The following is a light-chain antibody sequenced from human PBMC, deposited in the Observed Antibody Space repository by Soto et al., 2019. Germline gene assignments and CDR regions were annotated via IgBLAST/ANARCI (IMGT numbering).Light chain of an antibody. V-gene: IGLV2-14*01. J-gene: IGLJ1*01. CDR1: SSDVGASNT. Sequence: QTALAQPCSLSGIPGQSIAISCTRTSSDVGASNTVSWYQQYPGIAATLVILDVSNRHSGFSVLFSCSKSRNTSSLTISGLQAEDEAEYYCSSYPSSSSYVFGSGTKVTVL. CDR3: SSYPSSSSYV. CDR2: DVS.